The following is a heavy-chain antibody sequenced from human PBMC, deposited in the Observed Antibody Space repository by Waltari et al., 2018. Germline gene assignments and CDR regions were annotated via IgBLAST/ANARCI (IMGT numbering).Heavy chain of an antibody. CDR1: GGSISSHY. D-gene: IGHD7-27*01. V-gene: IGHV4-59*03. CDR2: VHFTGNT. Sequence: QVHLQESGPRLVKPSETLSLTCTVSGGSISSHYWSWIRQAPGKELEWIGYVHFTGNTTYNPSLNCRVAMSLDTSKTQFSLNLISVTSADTAVYYCARHAGASFDTWGQGTLVTVSS. J-gene: IGHJ4*02. CDR3: ARHAGASFDT.